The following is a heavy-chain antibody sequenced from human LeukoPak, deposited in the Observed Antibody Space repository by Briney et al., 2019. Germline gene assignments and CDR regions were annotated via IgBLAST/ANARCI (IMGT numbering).Heavy chain of an antibody. Sequence: GESLKISCQGSGYSFTSYWISWVRQMPGKGLEWMGRIDPSDSYTNYSPSFQGHVTISADKSISTAYLQWSSLKASDTAMYYCARHVYYYGSGSYGTPFDPWGQGTLVTVSS. D-gene: IGHD3-10*01. CDR2: IDPSDSYT. J-gene: IGHJ5*02. CDR3: ARHVYYYGSGSYGTPFDP. CDR1: GYSFTSYW. V-gene: IGHV5-10-1*01.